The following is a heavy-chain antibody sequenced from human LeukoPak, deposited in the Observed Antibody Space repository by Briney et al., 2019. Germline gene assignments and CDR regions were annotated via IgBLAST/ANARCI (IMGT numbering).Heavy chain of an antibody. J-gene: IGHJ4*02. CDR2: INPNSGGT. CDR1: GYTFTDYY. Sequence: GASVKVSCKASGYTFTDYYIHWVRQAPGQGLEWMGWINPNSGGTNYAQKFQGRVTMTRDTSISTAYMELSRLRSDDTAVYYCARDHGMATIGFDYWGQGTLVTVSS. CDR3: ARDHGMATIGFDY. D-gene: IGHD5-24*01. V-gene: IGHV1-2*02.